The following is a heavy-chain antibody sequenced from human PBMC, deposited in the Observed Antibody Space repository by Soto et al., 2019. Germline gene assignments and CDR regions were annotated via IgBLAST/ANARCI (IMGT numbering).Heavy chain of an antibody. Sequence: QVHLVQSGVEVKTPGASLKVSCQASGYTFFTYDISWVRQAPGQGLEWMGWISTYSGDTKYAQKFQGRVTMTTDTSTTRASLELRSLSSDDTAVYYCARHHGPTTSENWFDPWGQGTLVTVSS. D-gene: IGHD5-12*01. CDR3: ARHHGPTTSENWFDP. CDR2: ISTYSGDT. J-gene: IGHJ5*02. V-gene: IGHV1-18*01. CDR1: GYTFFTYD.